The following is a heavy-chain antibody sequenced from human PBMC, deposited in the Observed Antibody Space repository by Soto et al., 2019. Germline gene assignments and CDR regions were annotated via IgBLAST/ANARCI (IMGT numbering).Heavy chain of an antibody. V-gene: IGHV3-9*01. J-gene: IGHJ6*02. D-gene: IGHD2-2*01. Sequence: EVQLVESGGGLVQPGTSLRLSCAASGFTFRYFAMHWVRQAPGKGLEWVSGISWNSGSMDYADSVKGRFTISRDNTKNFQYLQMNGLTTEDPAFYYCVEDDRDCSSSRCDGSAFHYYGMDVWGQGTTVTVSS. CDR3: VEDDRDCSSSRCDGSAFHYYGMDV. CDR2: ISWNSGSM. CDR1: GFTFRYFA.